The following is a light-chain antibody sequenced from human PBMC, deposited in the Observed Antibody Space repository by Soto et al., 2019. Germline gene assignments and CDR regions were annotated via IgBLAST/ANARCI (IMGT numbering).Light chain of an antibody. CDR2: DAS. J-gene: IGKJ2*01. Sequence: DIQMTQSPSTLSASVGERVTIPCRASQSISSWLAWYQQKPGKAPKLLIYDASSLESGVPSRFSGSGSGTEFTLTISSLQPDDFATYYCQQYNSYPYTFGQGTKLEIK. V-gene: IGKV1-5*01. CDR3: QQYNSYPYT. CDR1: QSISSW.